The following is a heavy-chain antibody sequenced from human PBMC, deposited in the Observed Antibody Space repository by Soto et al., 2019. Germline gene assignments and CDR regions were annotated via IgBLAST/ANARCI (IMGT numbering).Heavy chain of an antibody. D-gene: IGHD1-1*01. CDR1: GGTFSSYS. CDR3: ARDGKAPYAFDI. CDR2: IIPILGIA. Sequence: VKVSCKAPGGTFSSYSISWVRQAPGQGLEWMGRIIPILGIANYAQKFQGRVTITADKSTSTAYMELSSLRSEDTAVYYCARDGKAPYAFDIWGQGTMVTVSS. V-gene: IGHV1-69*10. J-gene: IGHJ3*02.